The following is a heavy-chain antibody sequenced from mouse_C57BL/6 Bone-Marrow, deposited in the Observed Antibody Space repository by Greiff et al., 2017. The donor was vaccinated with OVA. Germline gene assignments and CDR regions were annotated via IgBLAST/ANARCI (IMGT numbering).Heavy chain of an antibody. CDR2: ISSGGSYT. D-gene: IGHD1-1*01. CDR1: GFTFSSYG. J-gene: IGHJ1*03. V-gene: IGHV5-6*02. CDR3: ARRGDYYGSSYVDFDV. Sequence: DVMLVESGGDLVKPGGSLKLSCAASGFTFSSYGMSWVRQTPDKRLEWVATISSGGSYTYYPDSVKGRFTIARDNAKNTLYLQMSSLKSEDTAMYYCARRGDYYGSSYVDFDVWGTGTTVTVSS.